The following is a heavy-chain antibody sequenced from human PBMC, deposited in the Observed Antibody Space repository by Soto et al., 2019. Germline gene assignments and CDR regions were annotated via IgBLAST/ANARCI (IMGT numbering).Heavy chain of an antibody. J-gene: IGHJ4*02. CDR3: ARDLAQYCSTSACFDTGSDF. D-gene: IGHD2-8*01. V-gene: IGHV1-18*01. CDR1: GYSFASYG. CDR2: ISAYGNR. Sequence: GASVKVSCKASGYSFASYGFSWVRQAPGQGLEWMGWISAYGNRNYAQKLQDRVTMTTDTSTNTAYMELRSLRSDDTAVYYCARDLAQYCSTSACFDTGSDFWGQGTLVTVSS.